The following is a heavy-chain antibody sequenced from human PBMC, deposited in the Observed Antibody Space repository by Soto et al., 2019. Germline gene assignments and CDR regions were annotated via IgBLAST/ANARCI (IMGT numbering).Heavy chain of an antibody. V-gene: IGHV1-3*05. J-gene: IGHJ4*02. CDR1: GYTFTSYA. D-gene: IGHD1-26*01. CDR2: INAGNGNT. Sequence: QVQLVQSGAEEKKPGASVKVSCKASGYTFTSYAMHWVRQAPGQRLEWMGWINAGNGNTKYSQKFQGRVTITRDTSASTAYMELSSLRSEDTAVYYCARDSGSTGGFDYWGQGTLVTVSS. CDR3: ARDSGSTGGFDY.